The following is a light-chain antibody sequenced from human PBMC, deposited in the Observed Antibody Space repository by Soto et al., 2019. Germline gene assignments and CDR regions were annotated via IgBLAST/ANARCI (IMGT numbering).Light chain of an antibody. CDR2: KAS. CDR3: QQYNSYSRT. J-gene: IGKJ1*01. CDR1: QSINTW. V-gene: IGKV1-5*03. Sequence: DIQMTQSPSTLSGSVGDRVTITCRASQSINTWLAWYQQKPGKAPKLLIYKASSLESGVPSRFSGSGSGTEFTLTISSLQPDDFATYYCQQYNSYSRTFGRGTKVDIK.